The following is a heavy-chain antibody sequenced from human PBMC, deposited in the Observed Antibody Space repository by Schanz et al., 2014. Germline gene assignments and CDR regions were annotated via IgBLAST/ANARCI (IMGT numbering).Heavy chain of an antibody. V-gene: IGHV3-33*08. Sequence: VQLVESGGGLVKPGGSLRLSCAASGFAFSAYSMNWVRQAPGKGLEWVAIIWFDGSNKYYAESVKGRFTISRDNSKNTLFLQMNSLRAEDTSVYYCARKTDSSGAGDYWGQGTLVTVSS. CDR3: ARKTDSSGAGDY. D-gene: IGHD6-19*01. J-gene: IGHJ4*02. CDR2: IWFDGSNK. CDR1: GFAFSAYS.